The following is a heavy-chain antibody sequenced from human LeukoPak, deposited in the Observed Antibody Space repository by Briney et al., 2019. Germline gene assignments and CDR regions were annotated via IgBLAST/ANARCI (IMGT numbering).Heavy chain of an antibody. CDR3: TRERRHSGSYSPYLDY. Sequence: GGSLRLSCAASGFTFSNAWMSWVRQAPGKGLEWVGRIKSKTDGGTTDYAAPVKGRFTISRDDSKNTLYLQMNSLKTEDTAVYYCTRERRHSGSYSPYLDYWGQGTLVTVSS. CDR1: GFTFSNAW. J-gene: IGHJ4*02. CDR2: IKSKTDGGTT. V-gene: IGHV3-15*01. D-gene: IGHD1-26*01.